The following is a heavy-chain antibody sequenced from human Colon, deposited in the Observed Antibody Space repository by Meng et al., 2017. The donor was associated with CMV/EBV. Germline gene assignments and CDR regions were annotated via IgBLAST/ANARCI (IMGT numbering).Heavy chain of an antibody. Sequence: SGFSFSGYAVSWVRQAPGKGLEWVSVISGRADTTYYADSVKGRFTISRDNSKNTLYLQVNSLRVEDTAVYYCAKGYGSGSYYSFFGYWGQGTLVTVSS. J-gene: IGHJ4*02. CDR3: AKGYGSGSYYSFFGY. V-gene: IGHV3-23*01. CDR1: GFSFSGYA. CDR2: ISGRADTT. D-gene: IGHD3-10*01.